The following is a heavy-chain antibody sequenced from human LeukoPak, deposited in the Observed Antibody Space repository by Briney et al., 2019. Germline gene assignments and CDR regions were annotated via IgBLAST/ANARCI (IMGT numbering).Heavy chain of an antibody. J-gene: IGHJ4*02. CDR3: ARSLPYGTTWYGRSDF. D-gene: IGHD6-13*01. CDR1: GFTSNDYY. Sequence: GGSLRLSCAASGFTSNDYYMTWIRQAPGKGLEWVSYISSTGTYTNYADSVKGRFTISRDNAKNSLYLQMNSLRAEGTAIYYCARSLPYGTTWYGRSDFWGQGTLVTVSS. V-gene: IGHV3-11*03. CDR2: ISSTGTYT.